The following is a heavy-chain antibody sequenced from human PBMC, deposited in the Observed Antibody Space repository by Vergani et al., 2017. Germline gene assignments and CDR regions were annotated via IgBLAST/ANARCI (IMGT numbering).Heavy chain of an antibody. CDR1: GFTFSSYG. CDR3: ARGLGYYGMDV. J-gene: IGHJ6*02. CDR2: IWYDGSNK. Sequence: QVQLVESGGGVVQPGRSLRLSCAASGFTFSSYGMHWVRQAPGKGLEWVAVIWYDGSNKYYADSVKGRFTISRDNSKNTLYLQMNSLRAEDTAVYYCARGLGYYGMDVWGQGTTVTVSS. V-gene: IGHV3-33*01. D-gene: IGHD3-16*01.